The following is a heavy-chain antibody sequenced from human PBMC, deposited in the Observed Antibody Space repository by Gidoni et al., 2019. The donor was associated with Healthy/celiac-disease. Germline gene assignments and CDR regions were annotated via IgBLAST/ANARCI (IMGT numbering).Heavy chain of an antibody. V-gene: IGHV3-21*01. J-gene: IGHJ4*02. CDR3: ARVGSTAMVSV. CDR2: SSSSSSYI. Sequence: EVQLVESGGGLVKPGGSLRLSCSASVFTFSCYSMNWVRQAPGKGLEWVSSSSSSSSYIYYADSVKGRFTISRDNAKNSLYLQMNSLRAEDTAVYYCARVGSTAMVSVWGQGTLVTVSS. CDR1: VFTFSCYS. D-gene: IGHD5-18*01.